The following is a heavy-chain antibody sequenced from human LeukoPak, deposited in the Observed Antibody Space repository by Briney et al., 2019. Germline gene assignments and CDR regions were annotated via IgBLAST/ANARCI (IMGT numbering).Heavy chain of an antibody. D-gene: IGHD3-3*01. Sequence: NPGGSLRLSCAASGFTFSSYSMNWVRQAPGKGLEWVSSISSSSSYIYYADSVKGRFTVSRDNSKNTLYLQMNSLRAEDTAVYYCAKEQYYDFWSGYYLTRYYFDYWGQGTLVTVSS. CDR3: AKEQYYDFWSGYYLTRYYFDY. CDR2: ISSSSSYI. J-gene: IGHJ4*02. CDR1: GFTFSSYS. V-gene: IGHV3-21*01.